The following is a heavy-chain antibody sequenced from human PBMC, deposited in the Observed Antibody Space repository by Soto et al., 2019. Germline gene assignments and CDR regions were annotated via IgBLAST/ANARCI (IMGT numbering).Heavy chain of an antibody. Sequence: GGSLRLSCAASGFTFSSYAMSWVRQAPGKGLEWVSAISGSGGSTYYADSVKGRFTISRDNSKNTLYLQMNSLRAEDTAVYHCAKELGGTYYYDSSGYYPRSYYYYGMDVWGQGTTVTVSS. CDR2: ISGSGGST. CDR3: AKELGGTYYYDSSGYYPRSYYYYGMDV. V-gene: IGHV3-23*01. CDR1: GFTFSSYA. J-gene: IGHJ6*02. D-gene: IGHD3-22*01.